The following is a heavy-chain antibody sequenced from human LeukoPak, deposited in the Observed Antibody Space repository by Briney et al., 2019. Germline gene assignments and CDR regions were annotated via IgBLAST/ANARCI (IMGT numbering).Heavy chain of an antibody. CDR1: GFTFSNYG. J-gene: IGHJ5*02. V-gene: IGHV3-33*01. CDR3: ASQGGSGDYASKSWFDP. D-gene: IGHD3-10*01. CDR2: IWYDGSEI. Sequence: RSLRLSCAASGFTFSNYGMHWVRQAPGRGLEWVAVIWYDGSEIYYGDSVRGRFTISRDNSKNTLYLQMNSLRAEDSAIYYCASQGGSGDYASKSWFDPWGQGTLVTVSS.